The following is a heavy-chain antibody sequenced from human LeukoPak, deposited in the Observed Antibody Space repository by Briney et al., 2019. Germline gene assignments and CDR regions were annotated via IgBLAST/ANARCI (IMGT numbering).Heavy chain of an antibody. CDR3: AKENFGANYFDY. CDR2: ISDSGART. D-gene: IGHD4-17*01. CDR1: GLTVRSYW. Sequence: GGSLRLSCAASGLTVRSYWMSWVRQAPGKVLVWVSAISDSGARTYYADSVRGRFTISRDNFKNILYLHLNSPRAEDTAVYYCAKENFGANYFDYWGQGSLVTVS. J-gene: IGHJ4*02. V-gene: IGHV3-23*01.